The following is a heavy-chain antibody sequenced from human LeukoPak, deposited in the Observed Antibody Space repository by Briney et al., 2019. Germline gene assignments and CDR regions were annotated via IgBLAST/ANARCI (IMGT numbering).Heavy chain of an antibody. Sequence: PGGSLRLSCSASGFNFSSYAMHWVRQAPAKGLDYVSAISSNGGSTYYADSVKGRFTISRDNSKNTLYLQMSSLRAEDTAVYYCVNSRGRSGFDYWGQGTLVTVSS. CDR3: VNSRGRSGFDY. V-gene: IGHV3-64D*06. J-gene: IGHJ4*02. CDR1: GFNFSSYA. D-gene: IGHD3-10*01. CDR2: ISSNGGST.